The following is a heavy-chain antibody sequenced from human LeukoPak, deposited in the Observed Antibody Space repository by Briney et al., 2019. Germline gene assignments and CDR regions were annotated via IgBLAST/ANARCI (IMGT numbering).Heavy chain of an antibody. V-gene: IGHV1-46*03. D-gene: IGHD3-22*01. CDR3: AARRDYYDSSGYLPLDY. CDR1: GYTFTSYY. Sequence: ASVKVSCKASGYTFTSYYMHWVRQAPGQGLKWMGIINPSGGSTSYAQKFQGRVTMTRDTSTSTVYMELHSLRSRDRAVYYCAARRDYYDSSGYLPLDYWGKGTLVTVSS. J-gene: IGHJ4*02. CDR2: INPSGGST.